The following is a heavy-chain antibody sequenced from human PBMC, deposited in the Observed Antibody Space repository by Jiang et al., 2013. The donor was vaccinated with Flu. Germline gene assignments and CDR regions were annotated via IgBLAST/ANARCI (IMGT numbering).Heavy chain of an antibody. Sequence: AASGFTFSSYAMSWVRQAPGKGLEWVSAISGSGGSTYYADSVKGRFTISRDNSKNTLYLQMNSLRAEDTAVYYCAKRGNENYYDSSGYIDYWGQGTLVTVSS. CDR1: GFTFSSYA. CDR3: AKRGNENYYDSSGYIDY. J-gene: IGHJ4*02. D-gene: IGHD3-22*01. V-gene: IGHV3-23*01. CDR2: ISGSGGST.